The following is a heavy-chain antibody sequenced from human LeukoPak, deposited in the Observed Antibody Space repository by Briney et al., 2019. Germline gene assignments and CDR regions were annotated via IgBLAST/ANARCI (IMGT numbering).Heavy chain of an antibody. Sequence: GGSLRLSCSASGFTFNTYWMSWVRQAPGKGLQWVANVRPDGREQRYVDSVKDRFTISRDNAKNLVYLQVNSLRAEDTAVYYCARMTPMAIAFYFDYWGQGTLVTVSS. CDR2: VRPDGREQ. J-gene: IGHJ4*02. CDR3: ARMTPMAIAFYFDY. V-gene: IGHV3-7*03. CDR1: GFTFNTYW. D-gene: IGHD5-18*01.